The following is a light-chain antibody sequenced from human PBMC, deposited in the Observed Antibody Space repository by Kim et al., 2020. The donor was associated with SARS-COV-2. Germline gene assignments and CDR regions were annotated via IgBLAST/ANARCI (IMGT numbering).Light chain of an antibody. J-gene: IGLJ2*01. CDR3: QVWDSSSDPVV. CDR1: NIGSKS. Sequence: SYELTQPPSVSVAPGKTARITCGGNNIGSKSVHWYQQKPGQAPVLVIYYDSDRPSGIPERFSGSTSGNTATLTISRVEAADEADYYFQVWDSSSDPVVFGGGTKLTVL. V-gene: IGLV3-21*04. CDR2: YDS.